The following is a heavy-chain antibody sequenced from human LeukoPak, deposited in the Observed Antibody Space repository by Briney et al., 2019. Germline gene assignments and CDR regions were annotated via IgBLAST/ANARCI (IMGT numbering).Heavy chain of an antibody. CDR3: ARRLTQYDCFDP. D-gene: IGHD2-2*01. CDR1: GDNVSSNSVT. V-gene: IGHV6-1*01. CDR2: TYYRSTWYN. Sequence: SQTLSLTCAISGDNVSSNSVTWNWIRQSPSRGLEWLGRTYYRSTWYNDYAVSVRGRITVNPDTSKNQFSLHLNSVTPEDTAVYYCARRLTQYDCFDPWGQGILVTVSS. J-gene: IGHJ5*02.